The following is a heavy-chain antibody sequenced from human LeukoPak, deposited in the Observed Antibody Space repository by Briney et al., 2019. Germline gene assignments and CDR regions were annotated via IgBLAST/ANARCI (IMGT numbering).Heavy chain of an antibody. CDR3: ARTYLAYCGGDCYSHDY. J-gene: IGHJ4*02. CDR2: ISAYNGNT. CDR1: GGTFSSYA. Sequence: GASVKVSCKASGGTFSSYAISWVRQAPGQGLEWMGWISAYNGNTNYAQKLQGRVTMTTDTSTSTAYMELRSLRSDDTAVYYCARTYLAYCGGDCYSHDYWGQGTLVTVSS. D-gene: IGHD2-21*02. V-gene: IGHV1-18*01.